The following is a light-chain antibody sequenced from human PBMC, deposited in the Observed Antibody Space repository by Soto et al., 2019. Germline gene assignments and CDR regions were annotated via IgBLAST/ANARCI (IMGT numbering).Light chain of an antibody. V-gene: IGKV1-5*01. CDR2: DAS. CDR3: QQYDNYSWT. J-gene: IGKJ1*01. CDR1: QGITGW. Sequence: DIQLTQSPSTLSASVGDRVTITCRASQGITGWLAWYQQKPGKAPKLLIFDASTLESGVPPRFTGSGSGTEFTLSISNLQPDDFATYYCQQYDNYSWTFGQGTKVDIK.